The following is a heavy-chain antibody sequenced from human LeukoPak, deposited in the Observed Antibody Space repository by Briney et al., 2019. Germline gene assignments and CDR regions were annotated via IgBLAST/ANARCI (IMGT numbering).Heavy chain of an antibody. D-gene: IGHD3-3*01. V-gene: IGHV3-23*01. CDR2: ISGSGGST. J-gene: IGHJ4*02. Sequence: PGGSLRLSCAASGFTFSSYAMSWVRQAPGKGLEWVSAISGSGGSTYYADSVKGRFTISRDNSKNTLYLQMNSLRAEDTAVYYCAKRNDSWSGYFISFGFDYWGQGTLVTVSS. CDR3: AKRNDSWSGYFISFGFDY. CDR1: GFTFSSYA.